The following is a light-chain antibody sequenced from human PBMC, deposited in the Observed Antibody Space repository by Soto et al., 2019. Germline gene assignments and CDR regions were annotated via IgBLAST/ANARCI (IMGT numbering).Light chain of an antibody. J-gene: IGLJ2*01. V-gene: IGLV1-51*01. CDR3: GTWDSSLTVRVL. CDR2: DNS. Sequence: QSVLTQPPSVSAAPGQKVTISCSGSSSNIGNNYVSWYQHLPGTAPKLLIYDNSKRPSGIPDRFSGSKSGTSATLGITGLQTGDEADYYCGTWDSSLTVRVLFGGGTKLTVL. CDR1: SSNIGNNY.